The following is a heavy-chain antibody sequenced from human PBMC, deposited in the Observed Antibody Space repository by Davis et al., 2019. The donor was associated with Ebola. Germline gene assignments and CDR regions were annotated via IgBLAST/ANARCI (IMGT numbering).Heavy chain of an antibody. V-gene: IGHV4-34*01. D-gene: IGHD1-26*01. CDR2: INHSGST. J-gene: IGHJ3*02. CDR1: GGSFSGYY. CDR3: AREERWELQRAFDI. Sequence: MPSETLSLTCAVYGGSFSGYYWNWIRQPPGKGLQWIGEINHSGSTNYNPSLQSRVTISVDTSKNQFSLKLSSVTAADTAVYYCAREERWELQRAFDIWGHGTMVTVSS.